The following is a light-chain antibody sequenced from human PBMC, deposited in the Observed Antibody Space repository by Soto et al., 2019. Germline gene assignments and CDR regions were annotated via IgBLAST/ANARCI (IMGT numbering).Light chain of an antibody. Sequence: QSALTQPPSASGSLGQSVTFSCTGTSSDVGGYNSVSWYQQHPGKAPKVMIYDVSKRPSGVPDRFSGSKSGNTASLTVSALQAEDEADYYCSSYTDRNNLVFGTGTKLTVL. J-gene: IGLJ1*01. CDR2: DVS. V-gene: IGLV2-8*01. CDR1: SSDVGGYNS. CDR3: SSYTDRNNLV.